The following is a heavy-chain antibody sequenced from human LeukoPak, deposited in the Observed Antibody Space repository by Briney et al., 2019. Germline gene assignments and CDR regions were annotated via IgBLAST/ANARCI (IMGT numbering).Heavy chain of an antibody. D-gene: IGHD3-22*01. V-gene: IGHV1-2*02. Sequence: ASAKVSCKASGYTFTGYYMHWVRQAPGQGLEWMGWINPNSGGTNYAQKFQGRVTMTRDTSISTAYMELSRLRSDDTAVYYCARAPDYYDSSGYYYFDYWGQGTLVTVSS. CDR1: GYTFTGYY. CDR2: INPNSGGT. CDR3: ARAPDYYDSSGYYYFDY. J-gene: IGHJ4*02.